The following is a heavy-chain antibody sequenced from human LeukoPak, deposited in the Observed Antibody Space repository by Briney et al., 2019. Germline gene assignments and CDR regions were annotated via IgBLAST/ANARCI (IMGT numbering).Heavy chain of an antibody. V-gene: IGHV3-21*01. CDR3: ARDWTTVTFPDAFDI. CDR2: ISSTRSSYI. D-gene: IGHD4-17*01. CDR1: GFTFSNYN. J-gene: IGHJ3*02. Sequence: GSLRLSCAASGFTFSNYNMNWVRQAAGKGLEWVSSISSTRSSYIYYAESVKGRFTISRDNAKHSLYLQMSSLRAEDTAVYYCARDWTTVTFPDAFDIWGQGTMVTVSS.